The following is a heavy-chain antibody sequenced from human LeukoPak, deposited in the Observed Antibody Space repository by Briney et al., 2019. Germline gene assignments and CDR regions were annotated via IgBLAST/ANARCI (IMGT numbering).Heavy chain of an antibody. D-gene: IGHD2-21*02. CDR3: ARVPKSGSYCGGDCPPYYYYMDV. J-gene: IGHJ6*03. V-gene: IGHV3-21*01. Sequence: PGGSLRLSCAASGFTFSSYSMNRVRHAPGKGLEWVSSISSSSSYIYYADSVKGRFTISRDNAKNSLYLQMNSLRAEDTAVYYCARVPKSGSYCGGDCPPYYYYMDVWGKGTTVTVSS. CDR2: ISSSSSYI. CDR1: GFTFSSYS.